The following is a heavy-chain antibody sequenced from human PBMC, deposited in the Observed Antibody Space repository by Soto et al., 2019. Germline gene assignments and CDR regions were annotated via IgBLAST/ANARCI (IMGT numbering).Heavy chain of an antibody. CDR1: GGSFSGYY. D-gene: IGHD1-26*01. V-gene: IGHV4-34*01. J-gene: IGHJ4*02. CDR2: INHSGST. CDR3: ARFIVGATTYFDY. Sequence: SETLSLTCAVYGGSFSGYYWSWIRQPPGKGLEWIGEINHSGSTNYNPSLKSRVTISVDTSKNQFSLKLSSVTAADTAVYYCARFIVGATTYFDYWGQGTLVTVSS.